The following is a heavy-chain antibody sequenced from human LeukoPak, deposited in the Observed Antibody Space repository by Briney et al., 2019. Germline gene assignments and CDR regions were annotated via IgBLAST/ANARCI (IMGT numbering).Heavy chain of an antibody. CDR1: GYTFTSYY. Sequence: ASVKVSCKASGYTFTSYYMHWVRQAPGQGLEWMGIINPSGGSTSYAQKFQGRVTMTRDTSTSTIYMELSSLRSEDTAVYYCARVGGVAVAFDYWGQGTLVTVSS. CDR3: ARVGGVAVAFDY. CDR2: INPSGGST. D-gene: IGHD6-19*01. J-gene: IGHJ4*02. V-gene: IGHV1-46*01.